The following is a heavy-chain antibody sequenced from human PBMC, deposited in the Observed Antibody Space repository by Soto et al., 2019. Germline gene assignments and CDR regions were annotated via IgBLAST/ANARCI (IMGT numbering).Heavy chain of an antibody. D-gene: IGHD5-18*01. CDR1: GYTFTHYY. Sequence: QVKLMQSGAEVKKPGASVRVSCKASGYTFTHYYIHWVRQAPGQGLEWMGIINPNGGNTTYAQKSRAGFTMTRCTSTSTFYLELSSLRSEASAVYYCATSVNSAMAFDYWGQGTLVAVSS. V-gene: IGHV1-46*01. J-gene: IGHJ4*02. CDR2: INPNGGNT. CDR3: ATSVNSAMAFDY.